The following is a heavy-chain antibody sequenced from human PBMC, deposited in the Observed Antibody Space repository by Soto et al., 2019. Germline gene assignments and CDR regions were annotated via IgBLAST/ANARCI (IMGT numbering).Heavy chain of an antibody. CDR3: AGEQLENYYGMDV. Sequence: QVQVQESGPGLVKPSGTLSLTCAVSGGSINSSSYYWGWIRQPPGKGLEWIGSIYYSGSTYYNPSLKSRVTISVDTSKNQFSLKLSSVTAADTAVYYCAGEQLENYYGMDVWGQGTTVTVSS. CDR2: IYYSGST. J-gene: IGHJ6*02. V-gene: IGHV4-39*01. D-gene: IGHD6-13*01. CDR1: GGSINSSSYY.